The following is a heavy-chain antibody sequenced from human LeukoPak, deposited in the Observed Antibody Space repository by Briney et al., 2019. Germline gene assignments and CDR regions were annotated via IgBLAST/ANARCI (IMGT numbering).Heavy chain of an antibody. J-gene: IGHJ6*02. CDR1: GGSISSGGYY. Sequence: ASETLSLTCTVSGGSISSGGYYWSWIRQHPGKGLEWIGYIYYSGSTYYNPSLKSRVTISVDTSKNQFSLKLSSVTAADTAVYYCARIVGDLSYYYYGMDVWGQGTTVTVSS. V-gene: IGHV4-31*03. D-gene: IGHD1-26*01. CDR3: ARIVGDLSYYYYGMDV. CDR2: IYYSGST.